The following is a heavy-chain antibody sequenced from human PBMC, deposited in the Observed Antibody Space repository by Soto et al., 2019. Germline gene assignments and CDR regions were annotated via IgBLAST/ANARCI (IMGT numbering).Heavy chain of an antibody. CDR3: ARVIGDYDSSGYYL. CDR1: GGSISSGDYY. J-gene: IGHJ5*02. V-gene: IGHV4-30-4*01. Sequence: SETLSLTCTVSGGSISSGDYYWSWIRQPPGKGLEWIGYIYYSGSTYYNPSLKSRVTISVDTSKDQFSLKLSSVTAADTAVYYCARVIGDYDSSGYYLWGQGTLVTVSS. CDR2: IYYSGST. D-gene: IGHD3-22*01.